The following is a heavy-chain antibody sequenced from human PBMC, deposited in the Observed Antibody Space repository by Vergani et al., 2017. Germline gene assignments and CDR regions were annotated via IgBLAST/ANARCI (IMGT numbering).Heavy chain of an antibody. Sequence: QVHLVESGGGVVQPGRSLRLSCVVSGFTSSHYGMHWVRQAPGKGLEWVAVISYDGTKKYYADSVKGRFTISRDNSKSTLYLQMNSLRTEDTAVYYCATKSCSTPCFQIWYFGEWGHGTLVTVSS. CDR3: ATKSCSTPCFQIWYFGE. J-gene: IGHJ1*01. V-gene: IGHV3-30*03. CDR1: GFTSSHYG. CDR2: ISYDGTKK. D-gene: IGHD2-2*01.